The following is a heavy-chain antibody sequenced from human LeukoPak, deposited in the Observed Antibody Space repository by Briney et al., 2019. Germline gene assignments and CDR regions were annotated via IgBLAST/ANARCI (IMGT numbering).Heavy chain of an antibody. CDR3: ARDLLGVGSSSGSYPNWLDP. CDR2: IYTSGST. V-gene: IGHV4-4*07. D-gene: IGHD3-10*01. J-gene: IGHJ5*02. Sequence: SETLSLTCIVSGGSISSYYWSWIRQPAGKGLEWIGRIYTSGSTNYNPSLKSRVTMSVDTSKNQFSLKLSSVTAADTAVYYCARDLLGVGSSSGSYPNWLDPWGQGTLVTVSS. CDR1: GGSISSYY.